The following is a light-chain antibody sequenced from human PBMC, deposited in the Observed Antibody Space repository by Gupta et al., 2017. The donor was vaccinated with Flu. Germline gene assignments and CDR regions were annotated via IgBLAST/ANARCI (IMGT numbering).Light chain of an antibody. Sequence: VTISCSGSGSNIGSSYVSWYQQLPGTAPKLLSYDNNQRPSGIPDRFSGSRSGTSATLRITGLQTGDEADYYCATWDSSLTAGVFGGGTELTVL. CDR3: ATWDSSLTAGV. J-gene: IGLJ2*01. CDR1: GSNIGSSY. CDR2: DNN. V-gene: IGLV1-51*01.